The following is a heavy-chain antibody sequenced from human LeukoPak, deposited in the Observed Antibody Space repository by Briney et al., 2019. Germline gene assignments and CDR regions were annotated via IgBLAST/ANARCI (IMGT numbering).Heavy chain of an antibody. CDR2: IYHSGST. J-gene: IGHJ4*02. Sequence: PSETLSLTCTVSGYSISSGYYWGWIRQPPGKGLEWIGSIYHSGSTYYNPSLKSRVTISVDTPKNQFSLKLSSVTAADTAVYYCARESSSWYGPAHFDYWGQGTLVTVSS. V-gene: IGHV4-38-2*02. CDR1: GYSISSGYY. CDR3: ARESSSWYGPAHFDY. D-gene: IGHD6-13*01.